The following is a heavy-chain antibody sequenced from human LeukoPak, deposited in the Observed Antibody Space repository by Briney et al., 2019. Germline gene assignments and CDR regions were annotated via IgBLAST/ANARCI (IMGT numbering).Heavy chain of an antibody. D-gene: IGHD3-9*01. CDR2: IYYTGTT. Sequence: SETLSLTCTVSGGSISTTTYYWGWIRQPPGKGLEWIGTIYYTGTTNYNPSLKGRVAIAVDTSKNQFSLKLSSVTAADTAVYYCARHLTTNYHYYYGMDVWGQGTTVTVSS. CDR1: GGSISTTTYY. J-gene: IGHJ6*02. CDR3: ARHLTTNYHYYYGMDV. V-gene: IGHV4-39*01.